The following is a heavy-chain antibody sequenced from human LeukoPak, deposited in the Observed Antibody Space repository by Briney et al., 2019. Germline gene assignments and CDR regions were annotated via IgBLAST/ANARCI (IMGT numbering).Heavy chain of an antibody. V-gene: IGHV1-8*01. Sequence: GASVKVSCKASGYTFTSYDINWVRQATGQGLEWMGWVSPDSGDTAYAQKFQGRVTMTTNTSISTAYMELSSLRSEDTAVYFCSRDVFVRDYHYYFMDVWGKGTTVTVSS. J-gene: IGHJ6*03. D-gene: IGHD3-10*02. CDR2: VSPDSGDT. CDR1: GYTFTSYD. CDR3: SRDVFVRDYHYYFMDV.